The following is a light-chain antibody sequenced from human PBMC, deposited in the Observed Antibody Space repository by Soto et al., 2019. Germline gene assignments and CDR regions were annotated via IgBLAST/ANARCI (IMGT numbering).Light chain of an antibody. CDR2: DAS. Sequence: EIVMTKSPATLSVSPGERATLSCRASQSVSRNVAWYQQKPGQAPRLLIHDASTRATGISVRFSGSGSGTEFTLTISSLQSEDFAVYYCQQYNNWLWTFGQGTKVEIE. CDR3: QQYNNWLWT. CDR1: QSVSRN. V-gene: IGKV3-15*01. J-gene: IGKJ1*01.